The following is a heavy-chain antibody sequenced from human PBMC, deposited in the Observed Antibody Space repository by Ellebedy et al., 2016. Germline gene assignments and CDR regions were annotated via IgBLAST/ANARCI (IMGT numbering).Heavy chain of an antibody. CDR1: GFTLSSYW. D-gene: IGHD3-9*01. CDR2: IKQDGSES. Sequence: GESLKISXAASGFTLSSYWMSWVRQAPGKGLEWVANIKQDGSESHYVDSMKGRFTISRDNAKNSLYLQMNSLRAEDTAVYYCARVTYYDILTGTVFYGMDVWGQGTTVTVSS. CDR3: ARVTYYDILTGTVFYGMDV. J-gene: IGHJ6*02. V-gene: IGHV3-7*01.